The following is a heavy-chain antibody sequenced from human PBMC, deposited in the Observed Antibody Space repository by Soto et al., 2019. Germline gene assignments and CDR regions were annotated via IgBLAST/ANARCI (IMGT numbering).Heavy chain of an antibody. D-gene: IGHD3-16*01. V-gene: IGHV4-31*03. CDR2: IYYSGST. J-gene: IGHJ5*02. Sequence: QVQLQESGPGLVKPSQTLSLTCTVSGGSISSGGYYWSWIRQHPGKGLEWIGYIYYSGSTYYNPSLKSRVTISVDTSKNQCSLKLSSVTAADTAVYYCARGGHDYVPTFDPWGQGTLVTVSS. CDR3: ARGGHDYVPTFDP. CDR1: GGSISSGGYY.